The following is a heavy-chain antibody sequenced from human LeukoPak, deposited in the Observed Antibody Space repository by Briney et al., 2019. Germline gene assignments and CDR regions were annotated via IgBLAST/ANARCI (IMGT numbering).Heavy chain of an antibody. Sequence: ASVKVSCKASGYTFTSYYMHWVRQAPGQGLEWMGVIDPSGGSTTYAQKFQGRVTMTRDTSTSTVYMELSSLRSGDTAVYYCARDSWACGGDCYVRYYYDYMDVWGKGTTVTISS. CDR3: ARDSWACGGDCYVRYYYDYMDV. CDR1: GYTFTSYY. V-gene: IGHV1-46*01. J-gene: IGHJ6*03. CDR2: IDPSGGST. D-gene: IGHD2-21*02.